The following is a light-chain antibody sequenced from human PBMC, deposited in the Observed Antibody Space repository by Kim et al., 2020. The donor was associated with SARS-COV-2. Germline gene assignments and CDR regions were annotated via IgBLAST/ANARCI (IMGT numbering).Light chain of an antibody. V-gene: IGKV3-11*01. J-gene: IGKJ4*01. CDR2: DAS. Sequence: LSAGERTTLSCRASQSIRSFLGWYQQKPGQAARLLIYDASTRATGIPARFSGSGSGTDFTLTINSLEPEDFAVYYCQQRTDWPLTFGGGTKVDIK. CDR1: QSIRSF. CDR3: QQRTDWPLT.